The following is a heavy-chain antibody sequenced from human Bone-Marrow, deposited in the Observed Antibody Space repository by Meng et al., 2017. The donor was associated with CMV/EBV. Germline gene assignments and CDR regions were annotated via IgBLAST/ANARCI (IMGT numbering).Heavy chain of an antibody. D-gene: IGHD3-3*01. J-gene: IGHJ5*02. CDR2: IHHGRST. CDR1: YF. CDR3: ARGGTYYDFWSGYRSFVPNWFDP. V-gene: IGHV4-34*01. Sequence: YFWRWIRQPPGRGLEWLGEIHHGRSTNYHPSLKSRVTISVGTSKNQFSLKLSSVTAADTAVYYCARGGTYYDFWSGYRSFVPNWFDPWGQGTLVTVSS.